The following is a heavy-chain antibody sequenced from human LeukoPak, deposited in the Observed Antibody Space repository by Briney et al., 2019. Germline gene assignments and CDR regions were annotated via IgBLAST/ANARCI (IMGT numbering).Heavy chain of an antibody. CDR2: ITTSSTYI. J-gene: IGHJ4*02. V-gene: IGHV3-21*01. D-gene: IGHD3-16*01. Sequence: GGSLRLSCAASGFTFSTYSMNWVRQAPGKGLEWVSSITTSSTYIYYADSVKGRFTISRDNAKNSLYLQMNSLRAEDTAIYYCARRYYGEPDCWGQGTLVTVSS. CDR1: GFTFSTYS. CDR3: ARRYYGEPDC.